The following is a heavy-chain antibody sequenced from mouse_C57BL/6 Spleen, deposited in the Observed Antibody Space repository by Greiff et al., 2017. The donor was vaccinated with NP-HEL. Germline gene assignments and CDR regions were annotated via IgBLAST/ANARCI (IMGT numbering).Heavy chain of an antibody. J-gene: IGHJ1*03. V-gene: IGHV1-64*01. CDR1: GYTFTSYW. CDR2: IHPNSGST. D-gene: IGHD1-1*01. CDR3: ARKVTTVVARYFDV. Sequence: VQLQQSGAELVKPGASVKLSCKASGYTFTSYWMHWVKQRPGQGLEWIGMIHPNSGSTNYNEKFKSKATLTVDKSSSTAYMQLSSLTSEDSAVYYCARKVTTVVARYFDVWGTGTTVTVSS.